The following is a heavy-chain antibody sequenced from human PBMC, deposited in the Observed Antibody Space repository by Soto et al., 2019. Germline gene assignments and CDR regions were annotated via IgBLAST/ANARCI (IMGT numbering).Heavy chain of an antibody. CDR2: ISAHNGNT. V-gene: IGHV1-18*01. J-gene: IGHJ4*02. D-gene: IGHD1-1*01. Sequence: QVHLVQSGAEVKKPGASVKVSCKGSGYAFTTYGITWVRQAPGQGREWMGWISAHNGNTNYAQKLQGRVTVTRDISTSTAYMELRSLRSDDTAVYYCARGRYGDYWGQGAVVTVSS. CDR1: GYAFTTYG. CDR3: ARGRYGDY.